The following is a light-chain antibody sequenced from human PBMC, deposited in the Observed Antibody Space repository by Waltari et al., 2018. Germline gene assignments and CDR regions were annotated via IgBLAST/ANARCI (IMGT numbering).Light chain of an antibody. CDR3: QQGYMTPRT. CDR2: ATS. V-gene: IGKV1-39*01. CDR1: QSVRNF. Sequence: DIQMTQSPSSLSASVGDRVTITCRASQSVRNFLNWYQQEPGKAPKLLIYATSSLQTGVPSRVSGSGSGTDFTLSISSLQPEDFAIYFCQQGYMTPRTFGQGTKVEIK. J-gene: IGKJ1*01.